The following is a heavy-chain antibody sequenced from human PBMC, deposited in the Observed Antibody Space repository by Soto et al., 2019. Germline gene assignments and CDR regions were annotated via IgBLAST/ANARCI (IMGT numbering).Heavy chain of an antibody. D-gene: IGHD6-13*01. CDR3: VRQRYRSNWYVDY. V-gene: IGHV4-59*08. CDR2: IYHNGNT. Sequence: PSETLSLTCTVSGGSISGYYWSWIRQPPGKGLEWIGYIYHNGNTNYNPSLKSRITISVDTSKNQFSLRLSPATAADTAVYYCVRQRYRSNWYVDYWGQGTLVTVSS. CDR1: GGSISGYY. J-gene: IGHJ4*02.